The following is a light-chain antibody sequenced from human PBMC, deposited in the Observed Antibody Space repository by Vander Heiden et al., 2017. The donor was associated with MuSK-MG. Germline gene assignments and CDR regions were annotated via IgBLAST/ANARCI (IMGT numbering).Light chain of an antibody. CDR1: SCKIGSEY. J-gene: IGLJ2*01. CDR3: AAWDDILSGPV. V-gene: IGLV1-47*01. CDR2: RND. Sequence: SVLTQPPSASGTPGHRVTISCSGSSCKIGSEYVYWYQHRPGPAPKLLIRRNDQRRTGVPDRVSGSKYGTSATLAISGLRSEDEADYYCAAWDDILSGPVFGGGTRLTVL.